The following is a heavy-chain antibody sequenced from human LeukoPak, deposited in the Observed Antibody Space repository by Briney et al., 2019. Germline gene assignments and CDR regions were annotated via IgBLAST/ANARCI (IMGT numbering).Heavy chain of an antibody. J-gene: IGHJ4*02. CDR1: GYKFTDKH. CDR3: VRENWFIAN. Sequence: ASVKVSCKTSGYKFTDKHLHWVRQAAGRGLEWMGRIVPKSGDTNYAQQFQGRVTMTRDTSISTAYMELSRLTSDDPAVYFCVRENWFIANGGQGTQVTVSP. CDR2: IVPKSGDT. D-gene: IGHD3-9*01. V-gene: IGHV1-2*06.